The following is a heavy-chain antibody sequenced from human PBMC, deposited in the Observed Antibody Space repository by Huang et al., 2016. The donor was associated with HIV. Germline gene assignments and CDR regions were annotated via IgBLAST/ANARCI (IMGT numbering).Heavy chain of an antibody. Sequence: QVQLVQSGAEMKKPGSSVKVSCTAPGGTFSSYGISWVRQAPGLGLGWVGGIVPIVRRTDYAQKFQGRLTITADESTSTAYMELSSLRSQDSAIDFCARGVFDGVWSGDLLPHFYYMDVWGKGTTVTVSS. D-gene: IGHD3-10*01. CDR3: ARGVFDGVWSGDLLPHFYYMDV. CDR1: GGTFSSYG. V-gene: IGHV1-69*13. CDR2: IVPIVRRT. J-gene: IGHJ6*03.